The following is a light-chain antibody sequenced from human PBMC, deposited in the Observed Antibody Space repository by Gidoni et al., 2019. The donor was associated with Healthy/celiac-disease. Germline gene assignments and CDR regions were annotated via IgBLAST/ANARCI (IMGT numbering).Light chain of an antibody. V-gene: IGKV1-5*03. Sequence: DIQMTQSPSTLSASVGDRVTITCRASQSISSWLAWYQQKPGKAPTLLIYKASSLESGVPSRVSGSGSGTEFTLTISSLQPDDFATYYCQQYNSYPLTFXGXTKVEIK. CDR1: QSISSW. J-gene: IGKJ4*01. CDR2: KAS. CDR3: QQYNSYPLT.